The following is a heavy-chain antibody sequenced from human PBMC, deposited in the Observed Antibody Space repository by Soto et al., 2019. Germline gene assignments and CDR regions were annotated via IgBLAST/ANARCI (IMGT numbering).Heavy chain of an antibody. D-gene: IGHD3-16*02. CDR2: ISSSSSYI. J-gene: IGHJ6*02. CDR3: ARPESIVGYGMDV. CDR1: GFTFSSYS. Sequence: GGSLRLSCAASGFTFSSYSMNWVRQAPGKGLEWVSSISSSSSYIYYADSVKGRFTISRDNAKNSLYLQMNSLRAEDTAVYYCARPESIVGYGMDVWGQGTTVTVSS. V-gene: IGHV3-21*01.